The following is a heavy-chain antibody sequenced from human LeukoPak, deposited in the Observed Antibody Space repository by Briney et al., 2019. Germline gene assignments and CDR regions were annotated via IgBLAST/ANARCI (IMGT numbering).Heavy chain of an antibody. CDR1: GFTFSNAW. CDR2: IKSKTDGGTT. Sequence: PGGSLRLSCAASGFTFSNAWMSWVRQAAGKGLEWVGRIKSKTDGGTTDYAAPVKGRFTISRDDSKNTLYLQMNSLKTEDTAVYYCTTECSSTSCYSDYWGQGTLVTVSS. CDR3: TTECSSTSCYSDY. D-gene: IGHD2-2*02. V-gene: IGHV3-15*01. J-gene: IGHJ4*02.